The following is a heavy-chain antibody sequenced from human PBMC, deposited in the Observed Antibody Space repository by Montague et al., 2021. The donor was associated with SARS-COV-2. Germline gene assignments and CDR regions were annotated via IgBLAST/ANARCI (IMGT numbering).Heavy chain of an antibody. CDR3: ARGVTMIVVVMRYNWFDP. J-gene: IGHJ5*02. D-gene: IGHD3-22*01. CDR2: IYYSGST. Sequence: SETLSLTCTVSGGSISSSGYYWGWIRQPPGKGLEWIGSIYYSGSTYYNPSLKSRVTISVDTSKNQFSLKLSSVTAADTAVYYCARGVTMIVVVMRYNWFDPWGQGTLVTVSS. V-gene: IGHV4-39*01. CDR1: GGSISSSGYY.